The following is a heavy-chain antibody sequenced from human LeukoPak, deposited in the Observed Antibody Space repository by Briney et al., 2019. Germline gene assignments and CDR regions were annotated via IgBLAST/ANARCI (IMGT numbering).Heavy chain of an antibody. V-gene: IGHV1-2*02. CDR2: INPNSGVT. CDR3: ARDLVAGTGNWFDP. Sequence: GASVKVSCKASGYTFTGYYMHWVRQAPGQGLEWMGWINPNSGVTDYAQKLQGRVTMTRDTSISTAYMELSRLRSDDTAVYYCARDLVAGTGNWFDPWGQGTLVTVSS. J-gene: IGHJ5*02. CDR1: GYTFTGYY. D-gene: IGHD6-19*01.